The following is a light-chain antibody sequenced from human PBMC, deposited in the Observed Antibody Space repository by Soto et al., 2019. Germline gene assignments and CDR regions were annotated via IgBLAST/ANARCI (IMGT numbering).Light chain of an antibody. V-gene: IGKV1-39*01. J-gene: IGKJ1*01. CDR2: AAS. Sequence: DIQMTQSPSSLSASVGDRVTITCRASHSISSFLSWYQQKPGKAPKLLIYAASSLQSEVPSRFSGSGSGTDFTLTISSLQPEDFASYYCQQSYSTPPAFGQGTKVEIK. CDR1: HSISSF. CDR3: QQSYSTPPA.